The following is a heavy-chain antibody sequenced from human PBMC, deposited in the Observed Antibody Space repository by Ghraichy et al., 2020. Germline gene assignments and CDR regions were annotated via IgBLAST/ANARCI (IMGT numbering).Heavy chain of an antibody. J-gene: IGHJ3*02. CDR3: AREVATLRFNDAFDI. CDR1: GGSISSYY. V-gene: IGHV4-59*01. D-gene: IGHD1-26*01. Sequence: SETLSLTCTVSGGSISSYYWSWIRQPPGKGLEWIGYIYYSGSTNYNPSLKSRVTISVDTSKNQFSLNLSSVTAADTAVYYCAREVATLRFNDAFDICGQETLVTVSS. CDR2: IYYSGST.